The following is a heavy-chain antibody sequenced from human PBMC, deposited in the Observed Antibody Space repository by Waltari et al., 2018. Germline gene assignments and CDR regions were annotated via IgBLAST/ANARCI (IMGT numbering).Heavy chain of an antibody. CDR3: AGDSSTSIGMDV. V-gene: IGHV4-59*01. D-gene: IGHD6-6*01. Sequence: QVQLQESGPGLVKPSETLSLTCTVSGGSISSYYWSWIRQPPGKGLEWIGYIYYSGSTNYNPALKSRVTISVDTSKNQFSLKLSSVTAADTAVYYCAGDSSTSIGMDVWGKGTTVTVSS. CDR2: IYYSGST. J-gene: IGHJ6*04. CDR1: GGSISSYY.